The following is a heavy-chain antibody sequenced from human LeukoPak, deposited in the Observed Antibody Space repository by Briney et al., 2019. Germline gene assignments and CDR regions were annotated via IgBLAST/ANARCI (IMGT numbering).Heavy chain of an antibody. CDR1: GGSITSYY. Sequence: SETLSLTCTVSGGSITSYYWSWIRQPPGKGLEWIGYIYYTGSTNYNPSLKSRVTISVETSKNQFSLKLKSVTAADTAVYYCARGGYYGSGNDFRFDPWGQGTLVTVSS. D-gene: IGHD3-10*01. CDR3: ARGGYYGSGNDFRFDP. CDR2: IYYTGST. V-gene: IGHV4-59*01. J-gene: IGHJ5*02.